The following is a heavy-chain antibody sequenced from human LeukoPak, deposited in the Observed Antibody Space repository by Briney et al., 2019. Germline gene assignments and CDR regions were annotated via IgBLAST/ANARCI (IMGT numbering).Heavy chain of an antibody. CDR3: ARDAMSSVTTSPHYFDY. D-gene: IGHD4-17*01. CDR1: GYTFTIYY. Sequence: ASVKVSCTASGYTFTIYYMHWVRQAPGQGLEWMGIINPSGGSTTYAQKFQGRVTMTRDTSTSTVYMDLSSLRSEDTAVYYCARDAMSSVTTSPHYFDYWGRGTLVTVSS. V-gene: IGHV1-46*01. CDR2: INPSGGST. J-gene: IGHJ4*02.